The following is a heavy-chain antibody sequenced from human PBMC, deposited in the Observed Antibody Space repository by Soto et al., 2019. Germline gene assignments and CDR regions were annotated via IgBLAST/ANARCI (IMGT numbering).Heavy chain of an antibody. CDR1: GFSLTTSGVG. CDR2: IYWDDDK. Sequence: QITLNESGPTQVKPRQTLTLPCTFSGFSLTTSGVGLGWIRQSPGKAPEWLALIYWDDDKRYSPSLKSRLTIHKDTSKNQVVLTMADLDPADTATYYCAHRVLRTVFGLVTTTAIYFAFWGQGTPVAVSS. D-gene: IGHD3-3*01. V-gene: IGHV2-5*02. J-gene: IGHJ4*02. CDR3: AHRVLRTVFGLVTTTAIYFAF.